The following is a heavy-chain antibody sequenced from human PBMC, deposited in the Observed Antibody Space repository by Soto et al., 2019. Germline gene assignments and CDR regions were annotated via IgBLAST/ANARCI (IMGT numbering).Heavy chain of an antibody. D-gene: IGHD1-26*01. V-gene: IGHV3-30*18. Sequence: LPCASCGFKLNNSVIALCGQAPGKGMEWVAVISYDGSNKYYVDSVKGRFTISRDNSKNTLYLQMNSLRGEDTVVFDYAENRSGSQGLDYWRQGSLVTVSS. CDR3: AENRSGSQGLDY. J-gene: IGHJ4*02. CDR2: ISYDGSNK. CDR1: GFKLNNSV.